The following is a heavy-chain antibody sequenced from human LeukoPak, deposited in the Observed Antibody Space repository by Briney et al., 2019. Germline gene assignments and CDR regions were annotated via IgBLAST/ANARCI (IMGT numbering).Heavy chain of an antibody. D-gene: IGHD5-18*01. V-gene: IGHV3-66*01. J-gene: IGHJ5*02. CDR2: IYSGGST. CDR1: GFTVSSNY. Sequence: PGGSLRLSCAASGFTVSSNYMNWVRQAPGKGLEWVSVIYSGGSTYYADSVKGRFTISRDNSKNTLYLQMNSLRAEDTAVYYCARVRARRLQLWLRQNWFDPWGQGTLVTVSS. CDR3: ARVRARRLQLWLRQNWFDP.